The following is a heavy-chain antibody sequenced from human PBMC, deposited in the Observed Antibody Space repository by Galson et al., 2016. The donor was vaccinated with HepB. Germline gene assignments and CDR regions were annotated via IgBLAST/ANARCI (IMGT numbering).Heavy chain of an antibody. D-gene: IGHD3-10*01. V-gene: IGHV4-59*02. CDR3: ARSFGSGNYLDS. Sequence: SLTCTVSGGSVSGQYWNWIRQPPGKGLEWIGYISNSGDSKYKPSLQSRVTISIDTFRNQFSLNLLSVTAADTAVYYCARSFGSGNYLDSWGQGALVTVSS. CDR2: ISNSGDS. CDR1: GGSVSGQY. J-gene: IGHJ5*01.